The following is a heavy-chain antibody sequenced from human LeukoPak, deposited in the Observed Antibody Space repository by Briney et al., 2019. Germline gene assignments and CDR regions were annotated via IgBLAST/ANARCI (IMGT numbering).Heavy chain of an antibody. D-gene: IGHD2-2*01. J-gene: IGHJ4*01. CDR2: ISSSSSTI. CDR1: GFTFSSYS. CDR3: ARENQGYCSSTSCSYFDS. Sequence: GGSLRLSCAASGFTFSSYSMNWVRQAPGRGLEWVSYISSSSSTIYYVDSVKGRFTISRDNAKNSLYLQVNSLRAEDTAVYYCARENQGYCSSTSCSYFDSWGHGTLVTVSS. V-gene: IGHV3-48*01.